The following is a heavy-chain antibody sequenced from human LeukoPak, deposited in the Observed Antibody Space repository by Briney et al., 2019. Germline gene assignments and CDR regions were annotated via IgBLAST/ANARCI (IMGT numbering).Heavy chain of an antibody. J-gene: IGHJ4*02. Sequence: ASVKVSCKASGYTFTSYGISWVRQAPGQGLEWMGWISAYNGNTNYAQKLQGRVTMTTDTSTSTAYMELRSLRSDDTAVYYCARGVATIWVEGGVDYWGQGTLVTVSS. D-gene: IGHD5-12*01. CDR2: ISAYNGNT. CDR1: GYTFTSYG. V-gene: IGHV1-18*01. CDR3: ARGVATIWVEGGVDY.